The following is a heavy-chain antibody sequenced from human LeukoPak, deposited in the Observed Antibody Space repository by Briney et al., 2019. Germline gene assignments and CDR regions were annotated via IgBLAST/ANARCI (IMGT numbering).Heavy chain of an antibody. CDR2: MNPNSGNT. Sequence: ASVKVSCKASGYTFTNYDINWVRQAAGQGVEWMGWMNPNSGNTGYAQKFQGRVTMTRITSISTAYMELSSLTSEDTAVYYCARNLPSTGDFDYWGQGTLVSVSS. CDR3: ARNLPSTGDFDY. CDR1: GYTFTNYD. J-gene: IGHJ4*02. V-gene: IGHV1-8*01. D-gene: IGHD7-27*01.